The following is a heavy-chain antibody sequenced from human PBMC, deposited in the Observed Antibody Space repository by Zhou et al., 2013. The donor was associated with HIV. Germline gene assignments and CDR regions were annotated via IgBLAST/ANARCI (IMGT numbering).Heavy chain of an antibody. CDR2: FDPEGRET. V-gene: IGHV1-24*01. D-gene: IGHD4-4*01. Sequence: QVHLVQSGPELKKPGASVKVSCKVSGYTLTDLLIHWVRQAPGSGPEWLGRFDPEGRETTYSQKFQGRVTMTGDISADTAYFEATRLTPDGTAIYYCAIDRVLQQRLENTLAIWGQGTWVSVSS. J-gene: IGHJ3*02. CDR3: AIDRVLQQRLENTLAI. CDR1: GYTLTDLL.